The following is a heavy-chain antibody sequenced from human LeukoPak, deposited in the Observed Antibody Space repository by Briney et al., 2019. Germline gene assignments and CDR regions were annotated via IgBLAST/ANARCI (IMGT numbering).Heavy chain of an antibody. Sequence: GGSLRLSCAASGYTFSSFSINWVRQAPGKGLEWGSSSSVRSNYIYYADSVRGRFSISRDDARNSLYLQMDSLRGDDTAVYYCARLRRNSDSSGYYYYYDYWGQGTLVTVSS. CDR3: ARLRRNSDSSGYYYYYDY. CDR2: SSVRSNYI. J-gene: IGHJ4*02. D-gene: IGHD3-22*01. CDR1: GYTFSSFS. V-gene: IGHV3-21*01.